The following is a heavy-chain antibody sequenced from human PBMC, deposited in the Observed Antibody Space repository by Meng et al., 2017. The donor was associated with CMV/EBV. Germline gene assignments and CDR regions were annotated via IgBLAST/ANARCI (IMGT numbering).Heavy chain of an antibody. D-gene: IGHD1-7*01. CDR3: ARGSGAGTTWSYFDY. V-gene: IGHV1-69*12. CDR1: GGAFSSYA. Sequence: QVRRVEAGGEVKEPGSSVKVSCKASGGAFSSYASSWVRQAPGQGLEWMGGIIPIFGTANYAQKFQGRVTITADESTSTAYMELSSLRSEDTAVYYCARGSGAGTTWSYFDYWGQGTLVTVSS. J-gene: IGHJ4*02. CDR2: IIPIFGTA.